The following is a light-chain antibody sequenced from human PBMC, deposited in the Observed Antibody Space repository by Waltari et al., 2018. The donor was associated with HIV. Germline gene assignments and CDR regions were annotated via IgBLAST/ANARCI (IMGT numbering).Light chain of an antibody. J-gene: IGKJ2*01. CDR2: DAS. CDR3: RKYENGYT. Sequence: EIVMTQSPATLSVSPGERATLSCRASQSLSSNLAWYQQKPGQAPRLLIYDASTRATGTPARLSGSGSGTDFILTLSALSSEDLALISCRKYENGYTFGQGTKLGIK. CDR1: QSLSSN. V-gene: IGKV3-15*01.